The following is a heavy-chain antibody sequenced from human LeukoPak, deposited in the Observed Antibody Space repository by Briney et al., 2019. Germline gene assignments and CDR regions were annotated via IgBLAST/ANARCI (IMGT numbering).Heavy chain of an antibody. Sequence: PSETLSLTCTVSGGSISSSSYYWGWIRQPPGKGLEWIGSIYYSGSIYYNPSLKSRVTISVDTSKNQFSLKLSSVTAADTAVYYCARLSYSSGDYWGQGTLVTVSS. V-gene: IGHV4-39*01. CDR3: ARLSYSSGDY. J-gene: IGHJ4*02. CDR1: GGSISSSSYY. CDR2: IYYSGSI. D-gene: IGHD2-21*01.